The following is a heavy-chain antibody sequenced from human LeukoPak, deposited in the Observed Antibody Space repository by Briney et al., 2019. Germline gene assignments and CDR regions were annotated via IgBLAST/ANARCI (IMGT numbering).Heavy chain of an antibody. D-gene: IGHD3-22*01. Sequence: SETLSLTCTVSGGSISSSSYYWGWVRQPPGKGLEWIGSIYYSGSTYYNPSLKSRVTISVDTSKNQSSLKLSSVTAADTAVYYCARPLGQYYYDSSGYYGEYFQHWGQGTLVTVSS. CDR3: ARPLGQYYYDSSGYYGEYFQH. V-gene: IGHV4-39*01. CDR2: IYYSGST. CDR1: GGSISSSSYY. J-gene: IGHJ1*01.